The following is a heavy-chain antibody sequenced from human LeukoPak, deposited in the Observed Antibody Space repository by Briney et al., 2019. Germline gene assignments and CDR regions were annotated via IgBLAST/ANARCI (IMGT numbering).Heavy chain of an antibody. CDR1: GFTVSTNY. J-gene: IGHJ5*02. V-gene: IGHV3-66*01. CDR3: ARWYYHSGGWALDP. CDR2: IYSGGST. Sequence: PGGSLRLSCSASGFTVSTNYMTWIRQAPGKGLEWVSVIYSGGSTYYADSVKNRFTISRDNAKNTVYLQMNSLRGEDTAVYHCARWYYHSGGWALDPWGQGTLVTVSS. D-gene: IGHD3-16*01.